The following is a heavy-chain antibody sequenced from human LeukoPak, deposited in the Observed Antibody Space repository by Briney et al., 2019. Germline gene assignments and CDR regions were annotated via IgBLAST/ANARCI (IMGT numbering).Heavy chain of an antibody. Sequence: GGSLRLSCAASGITFSSYWMNWVRQAPGKGLEWVANIKQDGSEKYYVDSAKGRFTISRDIAKNSLYLQMNSLRAEDTAVYYCATSRTFDYWGQGTLVTVSS. D-gene: IGHD1-7*01. J-gene: IGHJ4*02. CDR2: IKQDGSEK. CDR3: ATSRTFDY. CDR1: GITFSSYW. V-gene: IGHV3-7*01.